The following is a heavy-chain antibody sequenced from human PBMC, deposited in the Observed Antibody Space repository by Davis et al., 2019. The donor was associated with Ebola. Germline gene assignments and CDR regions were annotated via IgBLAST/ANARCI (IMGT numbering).Heavy chain of an antibody. Sequence: ASVKVSCKASGGTFSSYAISWVRQAPGQGLEWMRWISAYNGNTNYAQKLQGRVTMTTDTSTSTAYMELRSLRSEDTAVYYCARGVGQLARYYYYYYGMDVWGQGTTVTVSS. J-gene: IGHJ6*02. D-gene: IGHD6-6*01. CDR2: ISAYNGNT. V-gene: IGHV1-18*01. CDR1: GGTFSSYA. CDR3: ARGVGQLARYYYYYYGMDV.